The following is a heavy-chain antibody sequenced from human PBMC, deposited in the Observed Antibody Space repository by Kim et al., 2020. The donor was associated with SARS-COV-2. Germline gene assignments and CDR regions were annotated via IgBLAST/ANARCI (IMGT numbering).Heavy chain of an antibody. CDR2: ITGSGHST. D-gene: IGHD1-7*01. V-gene: IGHV3-23*01. Sequence: GGSLRLSCAASEFTFSSYAMNWVRQAPGEGLEWLSTITGSGHSTSYADSVRGRFTISRDNSKNTLFLQMNSLRAEDTAVYFCARSGNHWNYAQFDCWGRGTLVTVSS. CDR3: ARSGNHWNYAQFDC. CDR1: EFTFSSYA. J-gene: IGHJ4*02.